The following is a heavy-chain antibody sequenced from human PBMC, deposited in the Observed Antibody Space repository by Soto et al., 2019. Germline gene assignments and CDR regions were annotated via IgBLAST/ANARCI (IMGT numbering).Heavy chain of an antibody. J-gene: IGHJ5*02. D-gene: IGHD6-6*01. CDR2: IYYSGST. Sequence: TSETLSLTCTVSGGSISSSSYYWGWIRQPPGKGLEWIGSIYYSGSTYYNPSLKSRVTISVDTSKNQFSLKLSSVTAADTAVYYCERQDEEYSSYPWGQGTLVTVSS. CDR1: GGSISSSSYY. CDR3: ERQDEEYSSYP. V-gene: IGHV4-39*01.